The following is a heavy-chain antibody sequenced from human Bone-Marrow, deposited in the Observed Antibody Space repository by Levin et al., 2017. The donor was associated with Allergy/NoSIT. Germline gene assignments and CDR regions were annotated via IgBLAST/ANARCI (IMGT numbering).Heavy chain of an antibody. CDR2: IRSKPNSYAT. J-gene: IGHJ6*02. D-gene: IGHD3-10*01. CDR3: AGSYGPGSYPGDYYGMDV. V-gene: IGHV3-73*01. CDR1: GFAFSGSA. Sequence: PGGSLRLSCAASGFAFSGSAVHWVRQASGKGLEWVGRIRSKPNSYATAYAAAVKGRFTFSRDDSKNTAYLQMNSLKTEDTAVYYCAGSYGPGSYPGDYYGMDVWGQGTTVTVSS.